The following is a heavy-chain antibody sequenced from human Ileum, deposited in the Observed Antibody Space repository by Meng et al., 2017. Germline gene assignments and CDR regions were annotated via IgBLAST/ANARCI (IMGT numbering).Heavy chain of an antibody. CDR3: AASLDGNRFDP. Sequence: VQLQESGPGRVKSSQPLSPTCTVSGGSISSGDYYWSWIRQPPGKGLEWIGYIFDTGPPSYSPPLRSRLSISMDTSKNQFSLRLTTVSAADTAVYYCAASLDGNRFDPWGQGTLVTVSS. V-gene: IGHV4-30-4*01. D-gene: IGHD1-26*01. CDR1: GGSISSGDYY. CDR2: IFDTGPP. J-gene: IGHJ5*02.